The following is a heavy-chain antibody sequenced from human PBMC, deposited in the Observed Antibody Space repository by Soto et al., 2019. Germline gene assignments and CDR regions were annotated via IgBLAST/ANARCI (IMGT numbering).Heavy chain of an antibody. V-gene: IGHV1-2*02. Sequence: ASVKVSCKASGYTFTGYYMHWVRQASGQGLEWMGWINPNSGGTNYAQKFQGRVTMTRDTSISTAYMELSRLRSDDTAVYYCARHSLFSDRRSRIAAQDYWGQGTLVTVSS. CDR2: INPNSGGT. J-gene: IGHJ4*02. CDR3: ARHSLFSDRRSRIAAQDY. CDR1: GYTFTGYY. D-gene: IGHD6-6*01.